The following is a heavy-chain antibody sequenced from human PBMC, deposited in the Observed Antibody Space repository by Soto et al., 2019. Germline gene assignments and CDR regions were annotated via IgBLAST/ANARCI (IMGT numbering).Heavy chain of an antibody. V-gene: IGHV3-30*18. CDR1: GFTFSSYG. D-gene: IGHD6-19*01. Sequence: PGGSLRLSCAASGFTFSSYGMHWVRQAPGKGLEWVAVISYDGSNKYYADSVKGRFTISRDNSKNTLYLQMNSLRAEDTAVYYCAKDLFILGSSGWYERGFDYWGQGXLVTVSS. J-gene: IGHJ4*02. CDR2: ISYDGSNK. CDR3: AKDLFILGSSGWYERGFDY.